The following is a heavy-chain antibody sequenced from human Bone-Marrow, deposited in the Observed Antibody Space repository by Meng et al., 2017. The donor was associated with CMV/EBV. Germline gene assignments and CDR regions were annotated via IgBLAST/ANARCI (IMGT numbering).Heavy chain of an antibody. CDR2: ISFGGST. CDR1: GGSISGSSYY. Sequence: SETLSLTCTVSGGSISGSSYYWGWIRQPPGKGLEWVGSISFGGSTYYGPSLKSRVTISVDSSKNQFSLKLSSVTAADTAVYYCALLGYCSSTSCYGKDYWGQGTLVTVSS. V-gene: IGHV4-39*07. J-gene: IGHJ4*02. D-gene: IGHD2-2*01. CDR3: ALLGYCSSTSCYGKDY.